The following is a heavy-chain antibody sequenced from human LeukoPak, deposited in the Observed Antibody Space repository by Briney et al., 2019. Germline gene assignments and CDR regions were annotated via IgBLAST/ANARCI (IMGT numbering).Heavy chain of an antibody. CDR3: ASYDSSGYYYVNAFDI. J-gene: IGHJ3*02. Sequence: GASVKVSCKASGYTFTSYGISWVRQAPGQGLEWMGWISAYNGNTNYAQKLQGRVTMTRDTSISTAYMELSRLRSDDTAVYYCASYDSSGYYYVNAFDIWGQGTMVTVSS. V-gene: IGHV1-18*01. CDR1: GYTFTSYG. CDR2: ISAYNGNT. D-gene: IGHD3-22*01.